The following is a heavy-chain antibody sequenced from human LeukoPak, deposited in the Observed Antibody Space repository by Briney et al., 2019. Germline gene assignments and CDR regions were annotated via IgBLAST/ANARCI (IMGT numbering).Heavy chain of an antibody. Sequence: ASAKVSCKASGGTFSSYAISWVRQAPGQGLEWMGGIIPIFGTANYAQKFQGRVTITTDESTSTAYMELSSLRSEDTAVYYCARGGKYCTNGVCSRAHFDYWGQGTLVTVSS. CDR1: GGTFSSYA. V-gene: IGHV1-69*05. CDR2: IIPIFGTA. J-gene: IGHJ4*02. D-gene: IGHD2-8*01. CDR3: ARGGKYCTNGVCSRAHFDY.